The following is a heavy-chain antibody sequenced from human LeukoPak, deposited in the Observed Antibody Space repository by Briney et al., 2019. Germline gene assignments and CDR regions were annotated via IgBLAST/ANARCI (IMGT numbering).Heavy chain of an antibody. CDR1: GFTFSNSL. V-gene: IGHV3-74*01. D-gene: IGHD4-11*01. Sequence: GGSLRLSCAVSGFTFSNSLMHWVRQGPGKGLVWVSRINSDGSRTTYADSVRGRFTISRDNAKSTLYLQMNSLRAEDTAVYYCARVRDDYTYFDCWGQGTLVTVSS. J-gene: IGHJ4*02. CDR2: INSDGSRT. CDR3: ARVRDDYTYFDC.